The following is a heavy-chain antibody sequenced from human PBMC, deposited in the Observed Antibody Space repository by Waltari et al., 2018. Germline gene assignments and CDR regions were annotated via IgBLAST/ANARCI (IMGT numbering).Heavy chain of an antibody. J-gene: IGHJ5*02. CDR2: INHSGST. CDR1: GGSFSGYY. CDR3: ARPSSSWSPYNWFDP. Sequence: QVQLQQWGAGLLKPSETLSLTCAVYGGSFSGYYWSWLRQPPGKGLEWIGEINHSGSTTSNPSLKSRVTISVDTSKNQFSLKLSSVTAADTAVYYCARPSSSWSPYNWFDPWGQGTLVTVSS. D-gene: IGHD6-13*01. V-gene: IGHV4-34*01.